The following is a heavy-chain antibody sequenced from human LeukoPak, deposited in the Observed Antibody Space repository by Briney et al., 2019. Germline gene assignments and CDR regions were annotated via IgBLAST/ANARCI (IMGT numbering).Heavy chain of an antibody. V-gene: IGHV3-9*01. CDR3: AEDKGYSSGWYLDY. D-gene: IGHD6-19*01. Sequence: GGSLRLSCAASGFTFSSYAMHWVRQAPGKGLEWVSGISWNSGSIGYADSVKGRFTISKDNAKNSLYLQMNSLRAEDTALYYCAEDKGYSSGWYLDYWGQGTLVTVSS. CDR1: GFTFSSYA. J-gene: IGHJ4*02. CDR2: ISWNSGSI.